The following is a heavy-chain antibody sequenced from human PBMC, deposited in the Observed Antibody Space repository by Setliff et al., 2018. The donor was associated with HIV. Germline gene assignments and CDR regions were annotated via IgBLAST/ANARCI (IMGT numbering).Heavy chain of an antibody. D-gene: IGHD2-2*01. J-gene: IGHJ3*02. CDR1: GYTLTELS. Sequence: ALVKVSCKVSGYTLTELSMHWVRQAPGKGLEWMGGFDPEDGETIYAQKFQGRVTMTEDTSTDTAYMELSSLRSEDTAVYYCATDRTLGYCSSTSCSNAFDIWGQGTMVTVSS. V-gene: IGHV1-24*01. CDR2: FDPEDGET. CDR3: ATDRTLGYCSSTSCSNAFDI.